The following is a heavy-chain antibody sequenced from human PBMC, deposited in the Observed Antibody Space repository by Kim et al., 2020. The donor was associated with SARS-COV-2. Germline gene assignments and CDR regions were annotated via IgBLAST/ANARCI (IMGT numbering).Heavy chain of an antibody. J-gene: IGHJ4*01. CDR2: INHSGST. Sequence: SQTLSLTCAVYGGSFSGYYWSWIRQPPGKGLEWIGEINHSGSTNYNPSLKSRVTISVDTSKNQFSLKLSSVTAADTAVYYCARFYYYYNSTGYSGQLDYW. CDR3: ARFYYYYNSTGYSGQLDY. CDR1: GGSFSGYY. V-gene: IGHV4-34*01. D-gene: IGHD3-22*01.